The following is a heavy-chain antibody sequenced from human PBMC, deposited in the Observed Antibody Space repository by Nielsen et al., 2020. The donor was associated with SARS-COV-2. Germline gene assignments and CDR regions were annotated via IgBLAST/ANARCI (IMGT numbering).Heavy chain of an antibody. CDR3: ASEGVGYCSSTSCHRYYYGMDV. D-gene: IGHD2-2*01. V-gene: IGHV3-7*03. CDR2: IKQDGSEK. J-gene: IGHJ6*02. Sequence: GESLKISCAASGFTFSGYWMSWVRQAPGKGLEWVANIKQDGSEKYYVDSVKGRFTISRDNAKNSLYLQMNSLRAEDTAVYYCASEGVGYCSSTSCHRYYYGMDVWGQGTTVTVSS. CDR1: GFTFSGYW.